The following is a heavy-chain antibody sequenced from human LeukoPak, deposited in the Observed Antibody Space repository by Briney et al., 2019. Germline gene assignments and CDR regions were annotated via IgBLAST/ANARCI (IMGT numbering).Heavy chain of an antibody. D-gene: IGHD2-15*01. CDR2: IYYSGST. CDR1: GGSISSGGYY. CDR3: AGWYCSGGSCYTKKKFYGMDV. Sequence: SETLSLTCTVSGGSISSGGYYWSWIRQHPGKGLEWIGYIYYSGSTYYNPSLKSRVTISVDTSKNQFSLKLSSVTAADTAVYYCAGWYCSGGSCYTKKKFYGMDVWGQGTTVTVSS. J-gene: IGHJ6*02. V-gene: IGHV4-31*03.